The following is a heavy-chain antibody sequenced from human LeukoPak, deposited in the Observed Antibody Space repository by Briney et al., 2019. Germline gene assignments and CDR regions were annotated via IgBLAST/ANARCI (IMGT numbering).Heavy chain of an antibody. Sequence: GGSLRLSCAVSGFPFSSYVMHWVRQAPGKGLEWVAVISYDGSNKYYADSVKGRFTISRDNYKNTLYLQMNSLRAEDTAVYYCATDLREYSYGYYFDYWGQGTLVTVSS. CDR3: ATDLREYSYGYYFDY. CDR1: GFPFSSYV. CDR2: ISYDGSNK. J-gene: IGHJ4*02. V-gene: IGHV3-30*03. D-gene: IGHD5-18*01.